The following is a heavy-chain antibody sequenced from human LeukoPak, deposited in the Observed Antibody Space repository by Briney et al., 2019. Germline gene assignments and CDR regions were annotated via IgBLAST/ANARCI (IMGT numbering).Heavy chain of an antibody. CDR3: AKDYYDSSGVAHY. V-gene: IGHV3-30*18. CDR1: GFTFSSYG. CDR2: ISYDGSNK. Sequence: GGSLRLSCAASGFTFSSYGMHWVRQAPGKGLEWVAVISYDGSNKYYADSVKGRFTISRDNSKNTLYLQMNSPRAEDTAVYYCAKDYYDSSGVAHYWGQGTLVTVSS. D-gene: IGHD3-22*01. J-gene: IGHJ4*02.